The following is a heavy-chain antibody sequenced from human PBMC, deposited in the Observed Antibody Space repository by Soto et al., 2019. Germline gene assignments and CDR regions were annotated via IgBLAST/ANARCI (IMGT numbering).Heavy chain of an antibody. Sequence: SETLSLTCTVSGGSISSDSYYWGWIRQSPEKGLEWIASISYSGSTYYNPTLKSRLIISVDTSKNQFSLKLSSVTAADTAVYYCARHEQWPVVWYFDLWGRGTLVTVSS. CDR1: GGSISSDSYY. D-gene: IGHD6-19*01. CDR3: ARHEQWPVVWYFDL. CDR2: ISYSGST. V-gene: IGHV4-39*01. J-gene: IGHJ2*01.